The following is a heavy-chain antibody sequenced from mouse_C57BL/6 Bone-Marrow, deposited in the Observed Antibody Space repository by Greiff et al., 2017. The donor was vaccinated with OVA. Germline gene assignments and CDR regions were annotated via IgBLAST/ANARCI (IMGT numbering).Heavy chain of an antibody. D-gene: IGHD1-1*01. Sequence: VQLQQPGAELVKPGASVKLSCKASGYTFTSYWMHWVKQRPGQGLEWIGMIHPNSGSTNYNEKFKSKATLTVDKSSSTAYMQLSSLTSEDSAVYYCARSGAYYYGSSPWFAYWGQGTLVTVSA. CDR3: ARSGAYYYGSSPWFAY. V-gene: IGHV1-64*01. CDR1: GYTFTSYW. J-gene: IGHJ3*01. CDR2: IHPNSGST.